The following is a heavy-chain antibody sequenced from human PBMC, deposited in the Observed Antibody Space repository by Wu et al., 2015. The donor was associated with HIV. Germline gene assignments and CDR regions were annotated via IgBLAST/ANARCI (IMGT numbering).Heavy chain of an antibody. CDR3: ARDYYDSSGYYYRSVQW. D-gene: IGHD3-22*01. Sequence: QVHLVQSGAEVKKPGSSVKVSCKASGGTFSTYAISWVRQAPGQGLEWMGGIIPIFGTTNYAQKFQGRVTITADESTSTASMELRSLRPDDTAVYYCARDYYDSSGYYYRSVQWWGQGTLVTVSS. J-gene: IGHJ1*01. CDR2: IIPIFGTT. CDR1: GGTFSTYA. V-gene: IGHV1-69*12.